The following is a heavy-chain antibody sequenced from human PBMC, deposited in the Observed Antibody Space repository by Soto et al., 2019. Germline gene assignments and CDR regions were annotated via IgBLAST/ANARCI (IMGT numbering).Heavy chain of an antibody. CDR2: ISDDGSNK. Sequence: GGSLRLSCAASGFTFSSYVMHWFRQAPGKGLEWVAVISDDGSNKYYADSVKGRFTISRDNSKNTLYLQMNSLRDEDTAIYYCARDKYTSGWYTIGDYWGQGTLVTVSS. J-gene: IGHJ4*02. V-gene: IGHV3-30-3*01. D-gene: IGHD6-19*01. CDR1: GFTFSSYV. CDR3: ARDKYTSGWYTIGDY.